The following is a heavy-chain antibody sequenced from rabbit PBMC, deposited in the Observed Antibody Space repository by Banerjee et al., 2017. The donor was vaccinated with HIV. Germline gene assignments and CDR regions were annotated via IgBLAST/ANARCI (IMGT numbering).Heavy chain of an antibody. CDR2: IYSSNGDK. V-gene: IGHV1S47*01. Sequence: SDISSNAMCWVRQAPGKGLELIACIYSSNGDKWYASWVNGRFTISRSTSLNTVTLQMTSLTAADTATYFCARDQTGDGVSVHTLWGQGTLVTVS. CDR3: ARDQTGDGVSVHTL. J-gene: IGHJ6*01. CDR1: SDISSNA. D-gene: IGHD2-1*01.